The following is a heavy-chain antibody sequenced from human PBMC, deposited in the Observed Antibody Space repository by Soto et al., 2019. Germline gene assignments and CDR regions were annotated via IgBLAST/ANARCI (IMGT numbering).Heavy chain of an antibody. Sequence: SVKVSCKASGFTFTSSAMQWVRQARGQRLEWIGWIVVGSGNTNYAQKFQERVTITRDMSTSTAYMELSSLRSEDTAVYYCAAAHSSGWLELDYWGQGTQVTVSS. V-gene: IGHV1-58*02. CDR2: IVVGSGNT. J-gene: IGHJ4*02. CDR3: AAAHSSGWLELDY. CDR1: GFTFTSSA. D-gene: IGHD6-19*01.